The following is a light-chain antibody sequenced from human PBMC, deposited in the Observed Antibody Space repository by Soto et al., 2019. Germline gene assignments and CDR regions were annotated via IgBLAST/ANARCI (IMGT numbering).Light chain of an antibody. V-gene: IGKV3-15*01. Sequence: EIVMTQSPATLSVSPGERATLSCRASQSVSSNLAWYQQKPGQAPRLLIYGASTRATGIPARFSGSRSVTEFTLTISSLQAEDFAVYYCQHYNNWPRSFGQGTKVYIK. CDR2: GAS. CDR3: QHYNNWPRS. CDR1: QSVSSN. J-gene: IGKJ1*01.